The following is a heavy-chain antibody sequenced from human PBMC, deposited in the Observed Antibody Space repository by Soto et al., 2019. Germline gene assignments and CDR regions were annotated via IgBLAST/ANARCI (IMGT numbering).Heavy chain of an antibody. Sequence: PSETLSLTCTVSGGSISSYYRSWIRQPPGKGLEWIGYIYYSGSTYYNPSLKSRVTISVDTSKNQFSLKLSSVTAADTVVYYCAIYGGNSVYFHYWGQGTLVTVSS. CDR1: GGSISSYY. CDR2: IYYSGST. V-gene: IGHV4-59*06. D-gene: IGHD4-17*01. CDR3: AIYGGNSVYFHY. J-gene: IGHJ4*02.